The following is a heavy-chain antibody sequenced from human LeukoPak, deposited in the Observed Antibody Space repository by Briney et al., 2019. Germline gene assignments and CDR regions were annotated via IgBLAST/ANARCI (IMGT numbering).Heavy chain of an antibody. D-gene: IGHD2-2*02. CDR3: ARESVIVVVPAAIDRWYYYGMDV. J-gene: IGHJ6*02. CDR1: GYTFTSYD. Sequence: ASVKVSCKASGYTFTSYDINWVRQATGQGLEWMGWISAYNGNTNYAQKLQGRVTMTTDTSTSTAYMELRSLRSDDTAVYYCARESVIVVVPAAIDRWYYYGMDVWGQGTTVTVSS. CDR2: ISAYNGNT. V-gene: IGHV1-18*01.